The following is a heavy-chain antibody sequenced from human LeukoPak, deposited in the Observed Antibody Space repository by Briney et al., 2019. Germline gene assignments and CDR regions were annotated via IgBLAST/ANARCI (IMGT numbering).Heavy chain of an antibody. D-gene: IGHD1/OR15-1a*01. J-gene: IGHJ2*01. V-gene: IGHV3-7*01. CDR1: GFTFSSYW. Sequence: GGSLRLSCAASGFTFSSYWMSWVRQAPGKGLEWVANIKQDGSEKYYVDSVKGRFTISRDNAENSPYLQMNNLRAEDTAVYSCARAGVTNQLGQTYWYFDLWGRGTLVTVSS. CDR3: ARAGVTNQLGQTYWYFDL. CDR2: IKQDGSEK.